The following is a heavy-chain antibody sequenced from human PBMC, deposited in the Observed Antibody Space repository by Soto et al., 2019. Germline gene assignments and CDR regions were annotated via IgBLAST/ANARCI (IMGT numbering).Heavy chain of an antibody. CDR3: ARTQFGNVYYDSSGYYDY. V-gene: IGHV1-18*01. CDR1: GYTFTSYG. J-gene: IGHJ4*02. CDR2: ISAYNGNT. D-gene: IGHD3-22*01. Sequence: ASVKVSCKASGYTFTSYGISWVRQAPGQGLEWMGWISAYNGNTNYAQKLQCRVTMTTDTSTSTAYMELRSLRSDDTAVYYCARTQFGNVYYDSSGYYDYWGQGTLVTVSS.